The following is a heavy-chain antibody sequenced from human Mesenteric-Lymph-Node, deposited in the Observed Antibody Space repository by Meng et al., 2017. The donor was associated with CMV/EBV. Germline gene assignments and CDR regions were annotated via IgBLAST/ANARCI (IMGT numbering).Heavy chain of an antibody. J-gene: IGHJ4*02. CDR3: ARGEDFWGGFDY. V-gene: IGHV4-31*03. CDR1: GGSISSGGYY. CDR2: IHYSGST. Sequence: LRLSCTVSGGSISSGGYYWSWIRQLPGKALEWIGYIHYSGSTFSTPSLRSRVVMSLDTSKNQFSLRLTSVTAADTAVYYCARGEDFWGGFDYWGQGTLVTVSS. D-gene: IGHD3-3*01.